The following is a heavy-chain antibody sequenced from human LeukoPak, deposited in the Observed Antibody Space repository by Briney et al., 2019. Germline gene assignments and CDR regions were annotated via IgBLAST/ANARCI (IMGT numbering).Heavy chain of an antibody. D-gene: IGHD2/OR15-2a*01. Sequence: GGSLRLSRAASGLGIISSYMNGVRQVPGKGLEWVSVIWGRFTISRNNSKNTLYLPMNGLRAEDTAAYSCARAFYYQVTHVFDIWGQGTTVTVSS. J-gene: IGHJ3*02. CDR3: ARAFYYQVTHVFDI. CDR2: I. CDR1: GLGIISSY. V-gene: IGHV3-53*01.